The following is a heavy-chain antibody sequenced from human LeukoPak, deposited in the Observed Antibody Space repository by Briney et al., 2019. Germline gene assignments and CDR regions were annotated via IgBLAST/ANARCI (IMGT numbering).Heavy chain of an antibody. CDR3: ARPHLLDILTGYLD. D-gene: IGHD3-9*01. CDR1: GFPLTTYG. J-gene: IGHJ4*02. V-gene: IGHV3-30*02. CDR2: IRYDVIIE. Sequence: PGGSLRLSCATSGFPLTTYGMHWVRQSPGKGLEWVAFIRYDVIIEYYADSVKGRFTISRDDSKNTLYLQMNSLRAEDTAVYYCARPHLLDILTGYLDWGQGTLVTVSS.